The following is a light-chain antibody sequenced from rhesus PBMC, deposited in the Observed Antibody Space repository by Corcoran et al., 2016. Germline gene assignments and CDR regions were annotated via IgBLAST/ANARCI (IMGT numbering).Light chain of an antibody. CDR3: LQFNRSPWT. V-gene: IGKV1-22*01. CDR1: QSVSSW. J-gene: IGKJ1*01. Sequence: DIQMTQSPSSLSASVGDTVTITCRASQSVSSWLDWYQQKPGKAPKLLIFEASSLQSGVPSRFRGDGSGTEFTLTSSSLQPEEFATYYCLQFNRSPWTFGQGTKVEIK. CDR2: EAS.